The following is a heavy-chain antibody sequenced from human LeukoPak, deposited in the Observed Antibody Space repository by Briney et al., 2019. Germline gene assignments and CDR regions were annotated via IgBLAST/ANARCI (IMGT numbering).Heavy chain of an antibody. Sequence: SETLSLTGTGSGVSISSYYWSWLRQPPGKGLEWIGYIYYSGSTNYNPSLKSRVTISVDTSKTPFSLKLSSVTAADTAVYYCGGGYSYGYVDYWGQGTLVTVSS. V-gene: IGHV4-59*01. CDR2: IYYSGST. D-gene: IGHD5-18*01. CDR3: GGGYSYGYVDY. CDR1: GVSISSYY. J-gene: IGHJ4*02.